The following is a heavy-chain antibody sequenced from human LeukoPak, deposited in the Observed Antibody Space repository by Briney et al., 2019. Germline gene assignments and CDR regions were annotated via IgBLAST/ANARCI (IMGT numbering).Heavy chain of an antibody. V-gene: IGHV3-23*01. CDR2: ILPGGGDT. CDR3: AKAWPAAGTFDS. CDR1: GFTFSSYA. Sequence: GGSLRLSCAASGFTFSSYAMTWVRQAPGKGLEWVSTILPGGGDTYYADSVKGRFTISRDTFKNTLYLQMNTLRVEDTAVYYCAKAWPAAGTFDSWGQGSLVTVSS. J-gene: IGHJ4*02. D-gene: IGHD6-13*01.